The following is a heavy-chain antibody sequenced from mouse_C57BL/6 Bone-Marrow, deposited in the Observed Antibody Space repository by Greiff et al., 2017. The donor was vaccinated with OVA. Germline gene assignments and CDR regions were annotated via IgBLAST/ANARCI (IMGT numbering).Heavy chain of an antibody. CDR1: GYTFTSYW. D-gene: IGHD1-1*01. J-gene: IGHJ3*01. CDR2: INPSSGYT. Sequence: VQLQESGAELAKPGASVKLSCKASGYTFTSYWMHWVKQRPGQGLEWIGYINPSSGYTKYNQKFKDKATLTAYKSSSTAYMQLISLTYEDSAVYYCARLLLGRFAYWGQGTLVTVSA. V-gene: IGHV1-7*01. CDR3: ARLLLGRFAY.